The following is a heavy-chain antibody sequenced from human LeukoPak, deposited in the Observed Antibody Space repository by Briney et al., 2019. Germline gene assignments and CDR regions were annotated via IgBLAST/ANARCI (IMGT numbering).Heavy chain of an antibody. D-gene: IGHD3-10*01. Sequence: PSETLSLTCAVYGGPFSGYYWSWIRQPPGKGLEWIGEIQPTGITNYTPSLKSRVALSVDTSKNQFSLNLTSVTAADTAVYYCARRYYYNLGSFPFDFWGQGSLVTVSS. CDR3: ARRYYYNLGSFPFDF. CDR2: IQPTGIT. J-gene: IGHJ4*02. V-gene: IGHV4-34*01. CDR1: GGPFSGYY.